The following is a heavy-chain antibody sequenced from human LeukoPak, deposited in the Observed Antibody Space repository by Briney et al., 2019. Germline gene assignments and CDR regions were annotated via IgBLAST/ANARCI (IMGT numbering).Heavy chain of an antibody. V-gene: IGHV1-69*05. Sequence: SVKVSCKASGGTFSSYAISWVRQAPGQGLERMGGIIPIFGTANYAQKFQGRVTITTDESTSTAYMELSSLRSEDTAVYYCARDQGIAAAGTLDYWGQGTMVTVSS. D-gene: IGHD6-13*01. CDR1: GGTFSSYA. J-gene: IGHJ4*02. CDR2: IIPIFGTA. CDR3: ARDQGIAAAGTLDY.